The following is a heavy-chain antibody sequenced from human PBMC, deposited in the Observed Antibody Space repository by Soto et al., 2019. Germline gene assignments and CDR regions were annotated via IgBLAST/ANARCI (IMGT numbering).Heavy chain of an antibody. D-gene: IGHD4-17*01. Sequence: HPXGSLRLSCVGSGFIFSNNGMHWVRQTPGKGLEWVAFMSYDGSDTFYADSVKGRFTISRDNSKNTLFLHMSNLTAADTAIYYCARGATVTQYDYWGQGPLVTVSS. CDR3: ARGATVTQYDY. CDR1: GFIFSNNG. CDR2: MSYDGSDT. V-gene: IGHV3-30*03. J-gene: IGHJ4*02.